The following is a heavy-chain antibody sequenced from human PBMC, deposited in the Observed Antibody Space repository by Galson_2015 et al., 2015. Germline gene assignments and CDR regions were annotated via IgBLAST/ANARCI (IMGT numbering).Heavy chain of an antibody. D-gene: IGHD2-8*01. CDR2: ITDDGNEK. CDR1: GFTFKSYW. V-gene: IGHV3-7*03. J-gene: IGHJ4*02. Sequence: SLRLSCAASGFTFKSYWMSWVRQAPGKGLEWVADITDDGNEKYYVDSVKGRCTISRDKAKNSLYLQMNSLRAEDTAVYYCARVVYNAMTYWGQGTLVTVSS. CDR3: ARVVYNAMTY.